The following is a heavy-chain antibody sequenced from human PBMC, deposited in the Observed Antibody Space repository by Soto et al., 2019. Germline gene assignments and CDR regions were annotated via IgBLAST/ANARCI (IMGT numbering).Heavy chain of an antibody. CDR2: ISYSGST. CDR1: SDSISSYY. Sequence: PSETLSLTCTVSSDSISSYYWSWIRQPPGKRLEWIGYISYSGSTDYNPSLKSRVTISGDTSKNQFSLKVSSVTAADTAVYYCARVPYYYDSSGYYVWFDPWGQGTLVTVSS. V-gene: IGHV4-59*12. J-gene: IGHJ5*02. CDR3: ARVPYYYDSSGYYVWFDP. D-gene: IGHD3-22*01.